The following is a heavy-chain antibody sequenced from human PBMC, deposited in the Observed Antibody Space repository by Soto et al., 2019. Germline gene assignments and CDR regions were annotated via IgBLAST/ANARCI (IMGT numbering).Heavy chain of an antibody. CDR3: ARGDGDYDDGNGYLGRH. J-gene: IGHJ4*02. Sequence: EVQLVESGGGIVQPGGSLRLSCAASGFTFSSYWMHWVRQAPGKGLVWVSRINCDESRTSYADSAKGRFTISRDNAKNTVYLQMNSLRAEDTAVYYCARGDGDYDDGNGYLGRHWGQGNLVTVSS. V-gene: IGHV3-74*01. CDR2: INCDESRT. D-gene: IGHD3-22*01. CDR1: GFTFSSYW.